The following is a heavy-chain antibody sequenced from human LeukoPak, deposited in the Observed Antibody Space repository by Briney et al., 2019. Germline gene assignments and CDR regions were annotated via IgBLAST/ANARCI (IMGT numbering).Heavy chain of an antibody. CDR3: ARVPPVAGINYFDY. V-gene: IGHV3-48*04. CDR2: ISSSSSTI. J-gene: IGHJ4*02. D-gene: IGHD6-19*01. Sequence: HPGGSLRLSCAASGFTFSSYSMNWVRQAPGKGLEWVSYISSSSSTIYYADSVKGRFTISRDNAKNSLYLQMNSLRAEDTAVYYCARVPPVAGINYFDYWGQGTLVTVSS. CDR1: GFTFSSYS.